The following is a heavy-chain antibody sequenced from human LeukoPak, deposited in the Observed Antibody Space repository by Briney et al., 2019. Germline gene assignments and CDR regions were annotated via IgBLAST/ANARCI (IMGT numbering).Heavy chain of an antibody. CDR2: IYPSDSDT. CDR3: ARRAFDILTGCNFDY. J-gene: IGHJ4*02. D-gene: IGHD3-9*01. Sequence: GESLKISCKGSGYSFTSHWIGWVRQMPGKGLEWMGIIYPSDSDTRYSPSFQGQVTISADKSITTAYLQWSSLKASDTAIYYCARRAFDILTGCNFDYWGQGTLVTVSS. V-gene: IGHV5-51*01. CDR1: GYSFTSHW.